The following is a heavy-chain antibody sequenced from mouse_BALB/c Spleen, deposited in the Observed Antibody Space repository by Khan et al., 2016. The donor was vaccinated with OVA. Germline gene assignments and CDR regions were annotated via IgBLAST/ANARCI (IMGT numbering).Heavy chain of an antibody. Sequence: EVELVESGGGLVQPGGSRKLSCAASGFTFSDYGMAWVRQAPGKGPEWVAFISNLAYSIYYADTVTGRFTISRENAKNTLYLEMRSLRSEDTVMYYCARSWAMDYWGQGTSVTVSS. CDR3: ARSWAMDY. CDR1: GFTFSDYG. J-gene: IGHJ4*01. CDR2: ISNLAYSI. V-gene: IGHV5-15*02.